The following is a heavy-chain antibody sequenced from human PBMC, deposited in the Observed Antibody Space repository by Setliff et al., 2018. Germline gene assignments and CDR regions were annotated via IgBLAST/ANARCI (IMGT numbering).Heavy chain of an antibody. CDR2: MNIDNGKT. Sequence: GASVKVSCKASGYSFRLYAIHWPRQAPGQRFEWMGWMNIDNGKTEFSQDFQDRVTFTRDTSADIAYMDLSGLRSDDMAVYYCARGYCDGIGCPAPLYYFDSWGQGTLVTVSS. D-gene: IGHD2-21*01. CDR3: ARGYCDGIGCPAPLYYFDS. CDR1: GYSFRLYA. V-gene: IGHV1-3*03. J-gene: IGHJ4*02.